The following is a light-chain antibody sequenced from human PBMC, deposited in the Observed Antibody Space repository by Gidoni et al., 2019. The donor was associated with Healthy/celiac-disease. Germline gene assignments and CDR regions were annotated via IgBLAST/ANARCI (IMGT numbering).Light chain of an antibody. Sequence: ILLPSSPHPLAVSLGWKATINCKFSQSVLYSSNNKNYLAWYQQKPGQPPKLLIYGASTRESGVPERFSGSGSGTDFTLTISSLQAEDVAVYYCQQYYSNPLTFGGGTKVEIK. CDR1: QSVLYSSNNKNY. CDR3: QQYYSNPLT. V-gene: IGKV4-1*01. J-gene: IGKJ4*01. CDR2: GAS.